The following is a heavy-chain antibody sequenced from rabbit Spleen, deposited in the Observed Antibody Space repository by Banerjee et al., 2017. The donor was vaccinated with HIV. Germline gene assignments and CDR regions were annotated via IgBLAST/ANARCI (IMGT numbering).Heavy chain of an antibody. J-gene: IGHJ3*01. CDR2: IDTGSSGFT. D-gene: IGHD4-1*01. V-gene: IGHV1S40*01. Sequence: QSLEESGGDLVKPGASLTLTCIASGVSFSGNSYMCWVRQAPGKGLEWIACIDTGSSGFTYFASWAKGRFTISKTSSTTVTLQMTSLTVADTATYFCARVSEASGWGEDLWGQGTLVTVS. CDR3: ARVSEASGWGEDL. CDR1: GVSFSGNSY.